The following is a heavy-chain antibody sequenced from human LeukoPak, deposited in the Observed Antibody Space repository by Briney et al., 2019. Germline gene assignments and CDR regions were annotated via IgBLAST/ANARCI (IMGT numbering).Heavy chain of an antibody. J-gene: IGHJ4*02. CDR3: ARSFLNYYDSRGYPYFFDN. D-gene: IGHD3-22*01. CDR1: GFTFSSFE. V-gene: IGHV3-21*01. CDR2: ISSRSSFV. Sequence: PGGSLRLSCAASGFTFSSFEMNWVRQAPGKGLEWVSSISSRSSFVYYADSVKGRFTISRVDAKSSLYLQMNSLRAEDTAMYYCARSFLNYYDSRGYPYFFDNWGQGTLVTVSS.